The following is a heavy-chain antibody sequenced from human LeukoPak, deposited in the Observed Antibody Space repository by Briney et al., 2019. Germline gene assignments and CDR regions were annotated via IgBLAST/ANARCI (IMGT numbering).Heavy chain of an antibody. CDR3: ARRRDLYSGSYYPFDY. CDR1: GYSFTNYW. Sequence: GESLKISCKASGYSFTNYWIIWVRQMPGKGLEWMGIIYPADSDTRYSPSFQGQVTISADKSISTAYLQWSSLKASDTAMYYCARRRDLYSGSYYPFDYWGQGTLVTVSS. D-gene: IGHD1-26*01. CDR2: IYPADSDT. J-gene: IGHJ4*02. V-gene: IGHV5-51*01.